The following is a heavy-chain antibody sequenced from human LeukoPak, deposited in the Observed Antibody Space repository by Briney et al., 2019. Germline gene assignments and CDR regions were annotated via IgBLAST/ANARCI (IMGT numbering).Heavy chain of an antibody. Sequence: GGSLRLSCSTSGFTFNSHGFHWVRQAPGKGLEWVAAISDDGLNTFYIDSVKGRFTISRDDSKNAVSLQMTSLRSEDTAMYYCARRHLRGNTLRGGHHLDPWGLGTLVAVSS. D-gene: IGHD1-14*01. V-gene: IGHV3-30*03. CDR3: ARRHLRGNTLRGGHHLDP. CDR1: GFTFNSHG. J-gene: IGHJ5*02. CDR2: ISDDGLNT.